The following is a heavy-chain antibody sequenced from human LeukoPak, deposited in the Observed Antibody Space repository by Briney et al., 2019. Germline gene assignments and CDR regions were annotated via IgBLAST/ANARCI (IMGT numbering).Heavy chain of an antibody. CDR3: AREGDYYYYMDV. V-gene: IGHV3-7*01. J-gene: IGHJ6*03. CDR2: INQDGSEK. CDR1: EFSVGSNY. D-gene: IGHD3-16*01. Sequence: GGSLRLSCAASEFSVGSNYMTWVRQAPGKGLEWVANINQDGSEKYYVDSVKGRFTISRDNARNSLYLQMNSLRAEDTAVYYCAREGDYYYYMDVWGKGTTVTVSS.